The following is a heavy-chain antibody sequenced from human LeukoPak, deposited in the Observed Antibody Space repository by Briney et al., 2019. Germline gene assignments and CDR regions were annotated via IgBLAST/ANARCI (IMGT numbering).Heavy chain of an antibody. D-gene: IGHD5-18*01. V-gene: IGHV3-23*01. CDR2: ISGSGGST. CDR3: AKGGYSYGYAFDY. Sequence: PGGSLRLSCAASGFTFSSYAMSWVRQAPGKGLEWVSAISGSGGSTYHADSVKGRFTISRDNSKNTLYLQMNSLRAEDTAVYYCAKGGYSYGYAFDYWGQGTLVTVSS. J-gene: IGHJ4*02. CDR1: GFTFSSYA.